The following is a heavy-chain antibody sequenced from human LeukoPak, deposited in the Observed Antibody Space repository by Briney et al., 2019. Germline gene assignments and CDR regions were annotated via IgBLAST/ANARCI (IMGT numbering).Heavy chain of an antibody. Sequence: PSETLSLTCTVSGGSISSYYWSWVRQFPGRRLEWIGYIHYSGRTNYNPSLKSRITLSLETSSNQISLELKSVTSADTALYYCVRDSGYSSSWYLIDDDFDIWGQGTMVIVSA. CDR1: GGSISSYY. J-gene: IGHJ3*02. CDR2: IHYSGRT. CDR3: VRDSGYSSSWYLIDDDFDI. D-gene: IGHD6-13*01. V-gene: IGHV4-59*01.